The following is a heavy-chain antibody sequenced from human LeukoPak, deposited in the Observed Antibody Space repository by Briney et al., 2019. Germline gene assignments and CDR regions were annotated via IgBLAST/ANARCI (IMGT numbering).Heavy chain of an antibody. Sequence: SETLSLTCTVSGGSISSYYWSWIRQPPGKGLEWIGYIYYSGSTNYNPSLKSRVTISVDTSKNQFSLKLSSVTAADTAVYYCARVIGTGRYYYYYMDVWGKGTTVTVSS. D-gene: IGHD7-27*01. CDR2: IYYSGST. CDR3: ARVIGTGRYYYYYMDV. CDR1: GGSISSYY. J-gene: IGHJ6*03. V-gene: IGHV4-59*08.